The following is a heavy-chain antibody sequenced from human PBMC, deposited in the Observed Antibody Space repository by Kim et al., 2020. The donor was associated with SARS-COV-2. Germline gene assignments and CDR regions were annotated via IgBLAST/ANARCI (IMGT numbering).Heavy chain of an antibody. J-gene: IGHJ4*02. CDR1: GGSFSGYY. Sequence: SETLSLTCAVYGGSFSGYYWSWIRQPPGKGLEWIGEINHSGSTNYNPSLKSRVTISVDTSKNQFSLKLSSVTAADTAVYYCARPRGGLDYGDYGGFDYWGKGTLVTGSS. CDR2: INHSGST. CDR3: ARPRGGLDYGDYGGFDY. D-gene: IGHD4-17*01. V-gene: IGHV4-34*01.